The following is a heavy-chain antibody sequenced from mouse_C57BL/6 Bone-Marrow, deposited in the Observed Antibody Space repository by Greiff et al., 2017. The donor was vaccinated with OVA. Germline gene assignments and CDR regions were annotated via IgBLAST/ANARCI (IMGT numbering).Heavy chain of an antibody. CDR2: INPSTGGT. J-gene: IGHJ3*01. CDR1: GYSFTGYY. Sequence: EVKLQESGPELVKPGASVKISCKASGYSFTGYYMNWVKQSPEKSLEWIGEINPSTGGTTYNQKFKAKATLTVDKSSSTAYMQLKSLTSEDSAVYYCANYYGSSPFAYWGQGTLVTVSA. CDR3: ANYYGSSPFAY. D-gene: IGHD1-1*01. V-gene: IGHV1-42*01.